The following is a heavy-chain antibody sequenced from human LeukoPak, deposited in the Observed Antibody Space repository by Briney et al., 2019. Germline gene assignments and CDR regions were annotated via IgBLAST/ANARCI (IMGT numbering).Heavy chain of an antibody. V-gene: IGHV1-18*01. CDR2: ISSYNGDT. J-gene: IGHJ4*02. Sequence: ASVKLSCKASVSTGSSYGSTCLRRAPGQPPEGMGGISSYNGDTKYAQNVQGRVTVTTDTSTSTAYLELRSVSLDDTAVYYCARGDYGGGFDYWGQGTLVTVSS. CDR1: VSTGSSYG. CDR3: ARGDYGGGFDY. D-gene: IGHD4-17*01.